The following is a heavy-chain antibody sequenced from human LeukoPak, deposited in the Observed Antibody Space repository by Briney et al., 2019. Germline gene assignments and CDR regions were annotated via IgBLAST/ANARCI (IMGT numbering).Heavy chain of an antibody. CDR2: ISGSGGST. CDR1: GFTFSSYA. CDR3: ARPLVGAVSAFDI. Sequence: PGGSLRLSCAASGFTFSSYAMSWVRQAPGKGLEWVSAISGSGGSTYYADSVKGRFTISRDNAKNSLYLQMNSLRAEDTAVYYCARPLVGAVSAFDIWGQGTMVTVSS. J-gene: IGHJ3*02. D-gene: IGHD4/OR15-4a*01. V-gene: IGHV3-23*01.